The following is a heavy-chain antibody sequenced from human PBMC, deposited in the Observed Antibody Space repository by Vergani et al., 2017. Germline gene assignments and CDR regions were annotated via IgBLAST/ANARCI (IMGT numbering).Heavy chain of an antibody. CDR1: GFTFSSYA. CDR3: ARERGDAFDI. J-gene: IGHJ3*02. Sequence: VQLVESGGGVVQPGRSLRLSCAASGFTFSSYAMHWVRQAPGKGLEWVAVISYDGSNKYYADSVKGRFTISRDNSKNTLYLQMNSLRAEDTAVYYCARERGDAFDIWGQGTMVTVSS. V-gene: IGHV3-30-3*01. CDR2: ISYDGSNK. D-gene: IGHD3-10*01.